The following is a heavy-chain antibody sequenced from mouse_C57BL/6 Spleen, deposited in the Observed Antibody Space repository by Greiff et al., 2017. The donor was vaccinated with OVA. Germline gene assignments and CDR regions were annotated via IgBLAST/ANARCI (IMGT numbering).Heavy chain of an antibody. D-gene: IGHD1-1*01. Sequence: VQLQQSGPELVKPGASVKISCKASGYAFSSSWMNWVKQRPGKGLEWIGRIYPGDGDTNYNGKFKGKVTLTADNTSSTAYMQCSSLASEDSAVSFCARRVITTVNLFDYWGQGTTLTVSS. CDR1: GYAFSSSW. V-gene: IGHV1-82*01. CDR2: IYPGDGDT. J-gene: IGHJ2*01. CDR3: ARRVITTVNLFDY.